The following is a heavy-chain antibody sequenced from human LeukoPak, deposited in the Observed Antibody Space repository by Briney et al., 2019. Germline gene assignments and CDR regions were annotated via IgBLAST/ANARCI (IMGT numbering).Heavy chain of an antibody. V-gene: IGHV4-4*02. J-gene: IGHJ4*02. Sequence: SGTLSLTCAVSGGSISSSNWWSWVRQPPGKGLEWIGEIYHSGSTNYNPSLKSRVTISVDKSKNQFSLKLSSVTAADTAVYYCARLGSGSYYKSSNHFDYWGQGTLVTVSS. CDR1: GGSISSSNW. CDR2: IYHSGST. CDR3: ARLGSGSYYKSSNHFDY. D-gene: IGHD3-10*01.